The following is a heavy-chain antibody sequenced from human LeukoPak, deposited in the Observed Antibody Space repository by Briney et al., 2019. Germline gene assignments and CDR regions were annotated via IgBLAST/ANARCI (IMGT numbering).Heavy chain of an antibody. V-gene: IGHV1-18*01. J-gene: IGHJ4*02. Sequence: ASVKVSCKASGYIFTSYDISWVRQAPGQGLEWMGWISTYNDNTHYAQKLQGRVTMTTDTSTSTVCMELKSLRSDDTAVYYCARIQSRIIAARPGNPAFDYWGRGTLVTVSS. D-gene: IGHD6-6*01. CDR1: GYIFTSYD. CDR3: ARIQSRIIAARPGNPAFDY. CDR2: ISTYNDNT.